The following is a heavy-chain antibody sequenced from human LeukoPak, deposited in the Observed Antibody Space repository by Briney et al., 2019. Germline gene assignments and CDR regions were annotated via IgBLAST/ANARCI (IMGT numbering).Heavy chain of an antibody. D-gene: IGHD3-22*01. J-gene: IGHJ6*02. Sequence: GASVKVSCKVSGYTLTELSMHWVRQAPGKGLEWMGGFDPEDGETIYAQKFQGRVTMTEDTSTDTAYMELSSLRSEDTAVYYCARATPYDSSGYYYLYYYGMDVWGQGTTVTASS. CDR2: FDPEDGET. CDR1: GYTLTELS. V-gene: IGHV1-24*01. CDR3: ARATPYDSSGYYYLYYYGMDV.